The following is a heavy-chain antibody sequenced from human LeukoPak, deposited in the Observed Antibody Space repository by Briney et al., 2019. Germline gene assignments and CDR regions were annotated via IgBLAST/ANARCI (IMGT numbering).Heavy chain of an antibody. Sequence: PGGSLRLSCAASGFTFSSYSMNWVRQAPGKGLEWVSSISSSSSYIYYADSVKGRFTISRDNAKNSLYLQMNSLRAEDTAVYYCAREAQGSGSYYYMDVWGKGTTVTVSS. CDR2: ISSSSSYI. D-gene: IGHD3-10*01. V-gene: IGHV3-21*01. CDR1: GFTFSSYS. J-gene: IGHJ6*03. CDR3: AREAQGSGSYYYMDV.